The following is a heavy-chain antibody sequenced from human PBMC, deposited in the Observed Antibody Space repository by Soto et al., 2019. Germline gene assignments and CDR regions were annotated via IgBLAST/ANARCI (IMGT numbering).Heavy chain of an antibody. CDR3: ARDGPIQQLGQSYQF. D-gene: IGHD4-4*01. CDR1: GFPFTVFW. J-gene: IGHJ1*01. V-gene: IGHV3-7*01. CDR2: INQGGSET. Sequence: EVQLVESGGALVQPGGSLRLSCAASGFPFTVFWMSWVRRVPGKGLEWLANINQGGSETYYVDSVKGRFTISRDNAANLVYLEMNILRAEDTAVYYCARDGPIQQLGQSYQFWGQGTLVTVSS.